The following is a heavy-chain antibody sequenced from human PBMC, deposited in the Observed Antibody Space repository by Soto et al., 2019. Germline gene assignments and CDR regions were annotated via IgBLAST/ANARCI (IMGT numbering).Heavy chain of an antibody. CDR2: VYYTGTT. Sequence: SGTLSPTCNVSGSSISSYYWSWIPQPPGKGLEWIGYVYYTGTTLYNHHIKRRVTTSVEMSKKEFSLRLSSVIAADTAVYYCARTRMIESWIDSWGQGTTVTVSS. D-gene: IGHD3-16*01. CDR1: GSSISSYY. V-gene: IGHV4-59*01. J-gene: IGHJ4*02. CDR3: ARTRMIESWIDS.